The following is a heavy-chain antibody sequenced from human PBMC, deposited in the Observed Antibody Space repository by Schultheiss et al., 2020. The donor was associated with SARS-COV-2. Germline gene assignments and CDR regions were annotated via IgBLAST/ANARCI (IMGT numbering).Heavy chain of an antibody. J-gene: IGHJ3*02. Sequence: GGSLRLSCAASGFTFSAFAMSWVRQAPGRGLEWVSVISGNTGSFTDYADSVRGRFTISRDNSQNTVNLQMNSLRVEDTAVYYCATPRSSSWYADAFDIWGQGTMVTVSS. V-gene: IGHV3-23*01. D-gene: IGHD6-13*01. CDR1: GFTFSAFA. CDR3: ATPRSSSWYADAFDI. CDR2: ISGNTGSFT.